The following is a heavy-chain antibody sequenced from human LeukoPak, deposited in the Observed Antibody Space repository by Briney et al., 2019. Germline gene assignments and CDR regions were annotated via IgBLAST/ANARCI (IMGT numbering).Heavy chain of an antibody. CDR1: GSTVITNF. J-gene: IGHJ4*02. Sequence: GGSLRLSXAASGSTVITNFMTWVRQAPGKGLEWVSVIYSGGTTYYADSVKGRFTLSRDNSKNTVYLQMNSLRAEDTAMYYCARGPNWAHIDYWGQGTLVTVSS. V-gene: IGHV3-66*02. D-gene: IGHD7-27*01. CDR2: IYSGGTT. CDR3: ARGPNWAHIDY.